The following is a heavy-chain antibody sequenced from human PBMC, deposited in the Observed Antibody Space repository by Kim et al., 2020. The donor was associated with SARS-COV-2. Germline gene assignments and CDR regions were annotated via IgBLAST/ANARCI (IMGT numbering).Heavy chain of an antibody. CDR3: ATGDYYNGSDYRFVGVSVEN. D-gene: IGHD3-10*01. J-gene: IGHJ4*02. CDR1: GFTFGNYA. CDR2: ISGNTVNT. V-gene: IGHV3-23*01. Sequence: GGSLRLSCAASGFTFGNYAMSWVRQAPGKGLEWVSSISGNTVNTYYADSVNGRFTISRDNSKNTLFLQMNRLRVDDTAVYYCATGDYYNGSDYRFVGVSVENWGQGTVVTISS.